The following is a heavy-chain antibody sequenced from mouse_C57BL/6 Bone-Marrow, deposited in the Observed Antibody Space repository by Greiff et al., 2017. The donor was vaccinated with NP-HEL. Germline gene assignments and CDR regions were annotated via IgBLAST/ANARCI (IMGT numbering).Heavy chain of an antibody. CDR1: GYTFTDYY. CDR3: ARGYRNWYFDV. Sequence: VKLVESGAELVRPGASVKLSCKASGYTFTDYYINWVKQRPGQGLEWIARIYPGSGNTYYNEKFKGKATLTAEKSSSTAYMQLSSLTSEDSAVYFCARGYRNWYFDVWGTGTTVTVSS. V-gene: IGHV1-76*01. J-gene: IGHJ1*03. CDR2: IYPGSGNT. D-gene: IGHD2-14*01.